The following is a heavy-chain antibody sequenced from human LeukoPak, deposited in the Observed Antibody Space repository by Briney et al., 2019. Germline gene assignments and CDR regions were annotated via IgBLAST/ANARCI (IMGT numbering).Heavy chain of an antibody. V-gene: IGHV3-23*01. CDR2: ISGSGGST. D-gene: IGHD1-20*01. CDR1: GFTFSSYA. Sequence: PGGSLRLSCAASGFTFSSYAMSWVRQAPGKGLEWVSAISGSGGSTYYADSVKGRFTISRDNSKNTLYLQMNSLRVEDTAVYYCAKGTRVAYNWNFFDYWGQGTLVTVSS. J-gene: IGHJ4*02. CDR3: AKGTRVAYNWNFFDY.